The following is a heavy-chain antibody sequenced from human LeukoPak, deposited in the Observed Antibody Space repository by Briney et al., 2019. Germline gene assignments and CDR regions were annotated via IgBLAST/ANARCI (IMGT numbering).Heavy chain of an antibody. CDR3: TRARTGYGYKYYSDN. J-gene: IGHJ4*02. CDR1: GFIFGDYA. V-gene: IGHV3-49*04. D-gene: IGHD5-24*01. CDR2: IRSKDYGWTT. Sequence: PGRSLGLSCKGSGFIFGDYAMTWVRQAPGKGLEWVGFIRSKDYGWTTEYAASVKGRFTISRDNSKGIAYLQMNNLKTDDTAVYFCTRARTGYGYKYYSDNWGQGALVTVSS.